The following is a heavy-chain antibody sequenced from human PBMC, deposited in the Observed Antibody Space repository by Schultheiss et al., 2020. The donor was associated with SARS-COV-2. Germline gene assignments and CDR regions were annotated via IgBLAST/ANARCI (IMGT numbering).Heavy chain of an antibody. J-gene: IGHJ4*02. CDR3: ARDAQGGRVRQKAFDY. Sequence: GESLKISCAASGFTFSSYAMHWVRQAPGKGLEWVAVISYDGSNIYYADSVKGRFTISRDNSKNTLYLQMNSLRAEDTAVYYCARDAQGGRVRQKAFDYWGQGTLVTVSS. V-gene: IGHV3-30-3*01. D-gene: IGHD3-16*01. CDR1: GFTFSSYA. CDR2: ISYDGSNI.